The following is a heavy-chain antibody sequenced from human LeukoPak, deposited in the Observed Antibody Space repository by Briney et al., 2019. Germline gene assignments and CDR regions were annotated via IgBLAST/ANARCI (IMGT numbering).Heavy chain of an antibody. Sequence: GGSLRLSCAASGLTFSSYGMHWVRQAPGKGLEWVAVIWNDGSNKYYADSVKGRFTISRDNSKNILYLQMNSLRSEDMAVYYCARAVGPFDYWGQGTLVTVSS. D-gene: IGHD2-15*01. CDR1: GLTFSSYG. CDR2: IWNDGSNK. V-gene: IGHV3-33*08. J-gene: IGHJ4*02. CDR3: ARAVGPFDY.